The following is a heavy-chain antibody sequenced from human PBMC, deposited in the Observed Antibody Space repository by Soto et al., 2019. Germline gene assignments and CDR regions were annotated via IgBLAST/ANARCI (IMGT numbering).Heavy chain of an antibody. CDR3: ATRYYSSSWYQDAFDI. CDR1: GGTFSSYT. J-gene: IGHJ3*02. D-gene: IGHD6-13*01. CDR2: IIPILGIA. Sequence: SVKVSCKASGGTFSSYTISWVRQAPGQGLEWMGRIIPILGIANYAQEFQGRVTITADKSTSTAYMELSSLRSEDTAVYYCATRYYSSSWYQDAFDIWGQGTMVTVSS. V-gene: IGHV1-69*02.